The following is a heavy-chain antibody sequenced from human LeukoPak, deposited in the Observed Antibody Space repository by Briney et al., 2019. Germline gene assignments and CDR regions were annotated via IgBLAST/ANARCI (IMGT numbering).Heavy chain of an antibody. V-gene: IGHV4-59*12. D-gene: IGHD2-15*01. Sequence: PSETLSLTCTVSGGSISSYYWSWIRQPPGKGLEWIGSIYYSGSTNYNPSLKSRVTISVDTSKNQFSLKLSSVTAADTAVYYCARGYCGGGSCYSYYYYNYMDVWGKGTTVTVSS. CDR3: ARGYCGGGSCYSYYYYNYMDV. J-gene: IGHJ6*03. CDR1: GGSISSYY. CDR2: IYYSGST.